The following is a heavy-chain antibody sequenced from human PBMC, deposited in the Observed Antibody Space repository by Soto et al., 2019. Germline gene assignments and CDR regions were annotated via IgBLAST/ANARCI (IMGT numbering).Heavy chain of an antibody. V-gene: IGHV4-59*01. CDR1: GGSISNYY. Sequence: PSETLSLTCTVSGGSISNYYWSWIRQPPGKGLEYIGYIYYSGSTNYNPSLKSRVTISVDTSKNQFSLKLSSVTAADTAVYYCASGSDIWSGYFEGFDPWDQGTLVTVSS. J-gene: IGHJ5*02. CDR3: ASGSDIWSGYFEGFDP. D-gene: IGHD3-3*01. CDR2: IYYSGST.